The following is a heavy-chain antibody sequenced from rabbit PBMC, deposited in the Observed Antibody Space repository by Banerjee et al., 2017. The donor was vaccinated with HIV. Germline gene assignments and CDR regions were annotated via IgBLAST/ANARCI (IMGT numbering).Heavy chain of an antibody. J-gene: IGHJ4*01. V-gene: IGHV1S45*01. CDR3: ARDLPDVIGWNFGW. Sequence: LEESGGGLVKPEGSLKLSCTASGFSFSNKAVMCWVRQAPGKGLQWIACINAVTGKAVYATWAKGRYTFSKTSSTMVTLEMTSLTGADTATYFCARDLPDVIGWNFGWWGPGTLVTV. D-gene: IGHD1-1*01. CDR2: INAVTGKA. CDR1: GFSFSNKAV.